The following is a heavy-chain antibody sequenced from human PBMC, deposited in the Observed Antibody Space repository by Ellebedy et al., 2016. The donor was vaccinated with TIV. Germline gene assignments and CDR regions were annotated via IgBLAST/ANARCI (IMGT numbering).Heavy chain of an antibody. CDR2: ISSSSSYI. Sequence: GGSLRLSCAASGFTLSSYSMNWVRQAPGKGLEWVSSISSSSSYIYYADSVKGRFTNSRDNAKNSLYLQMNSLRAEDTAVYYCARVGGYGNWFDPWGQGTLVTVSS. CDR3: ARVGGYGNWFDP. CDR1: GFTLSSYS. V-gene: IGHV3-21*01. J-gene: IGHJ5*02. D-gene: IGHD5-12*01.